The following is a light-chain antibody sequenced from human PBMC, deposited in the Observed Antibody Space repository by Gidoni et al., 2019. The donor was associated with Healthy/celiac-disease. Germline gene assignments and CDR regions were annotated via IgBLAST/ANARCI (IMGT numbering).Light chain of an antibody. CDR3: QQYYSTPLT. Sequence: DIVSTQSPDARAVSLGERATINCKSSQSVLYSSNNKNYLAWYQQKPGQPPKLLIYWASTRESGVPARFSGCGSGTDFTLTLCSLQAVDVSVYYCQQYYSTPLTFGGGTKVEIK. V-gene: IGKV4-1*01. J-gene: IGKJ4*01. CDR2: WAS. CDR1: QSVLYSSNNKNY.